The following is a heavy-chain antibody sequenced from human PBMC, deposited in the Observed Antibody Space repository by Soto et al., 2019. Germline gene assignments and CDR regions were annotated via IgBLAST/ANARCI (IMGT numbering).Heavy chain of an antibody. Sequence: QVQLQESGPGLVKPSQTLSLTCTVSGGSISSGGYYWSWIRQHPGKGLEWIGYIYYSGSTYYNPSLKSRVTISVDTSKNQFSLKLSSVTAADTAVYYCARSKRQHDYGDYKPDAFDIWGQGTMVTVSS. CDR2: IYYSGST. D-gene: IGHD4-17*01. V-gene: IGHV4-31*03. CDR3: ARSKRQHDYGDYKPDAFDI. J-gene: IGHJ3*02. CDR1: GGSISSGGYY.